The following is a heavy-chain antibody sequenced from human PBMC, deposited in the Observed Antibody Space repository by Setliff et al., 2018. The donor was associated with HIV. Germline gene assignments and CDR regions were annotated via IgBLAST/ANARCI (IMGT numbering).Heavy chain of an antibody. Sequence: SETLSLTCTVSGGSISSSSYYWGWIRQPPGKGLEWIGSIYYSGSTYYNPSLKSRVTISVDTSKNQFSLKLTSVTAADTAFYYCARGHGYSYGPDYWGEGTLVTVSS. CDR1: GGSISSSSYY. CDR2: IYYSGST. V-gene: IGHV4-39*07. D-gene: IGHD5-18*01. CDR3: ARGHGYSYGPDY. J-gene: IGHJ4*02.